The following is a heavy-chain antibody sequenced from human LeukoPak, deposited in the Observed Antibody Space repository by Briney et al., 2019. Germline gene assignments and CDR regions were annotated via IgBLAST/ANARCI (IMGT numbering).Heavy chain of an antibody. D-gene: IGHD3-22*01. V-gene: IGHV4-34*01. CDR2: INHSGST. CDR1: GGSFSGYY. CDR3: ASSTYYYDSSGYSPFDY. Sequence: SETLSLTCAVYGGSFSGYYWSWIRQPPGKGLEWIREINHSGSTNYNPSLKSRVTISVDTSKNQFSLKLSSVTAADTAVYYCASSTYYYDSSGYSPFDYWGQGTLVTVSS. J-gene: IGHJ4*02.